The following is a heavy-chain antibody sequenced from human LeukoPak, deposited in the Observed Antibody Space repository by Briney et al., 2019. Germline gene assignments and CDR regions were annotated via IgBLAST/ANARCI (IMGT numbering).Heavy chain of an antibody. CDR1: GFTFGDYA. V-gene: IGHV3-49*04. CDR3: TRVHTYPIWRYYFDY. D-gene: IGHD2-8*01. Sequence: SGGFLRLSCTASGFTFGDYAMSWVRQAPGKGLEWVGFIRSKAYGGTTEYAASVKGRFTISRDDSKSIAYLQMNSLKTEDTAVYYCTRVHTYPIWRYYFDYWGQGTLVTVSS. CDR2: IRSKAYGGTT. J-gene: IGHJ4*02.